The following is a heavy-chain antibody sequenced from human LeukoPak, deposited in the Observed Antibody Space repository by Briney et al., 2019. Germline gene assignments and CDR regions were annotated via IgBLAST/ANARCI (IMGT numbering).Heavy chain of an antibody. CDR2: VTPLFGKP. CDR1: GGSFNNFA. CDR3: ARGPPITVVGIITHNWFDP. V-gene: IGHV1-69*13. D-gene: IGHD3-3*01. Sequence: ASVKVSCKSSGGSFNNFAVNWVRQAPGQRPEWMGRVTPLFGKPDYAQKFQGRVEIIADRSTDTVYMEMSSLTSEDTAVYYCARGPPITVVGIITHNWFDPWGQGTLVAVSS. J-gene: IGHJ5*02.